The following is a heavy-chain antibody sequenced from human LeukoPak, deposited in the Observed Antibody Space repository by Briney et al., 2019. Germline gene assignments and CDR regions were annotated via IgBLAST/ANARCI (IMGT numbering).Heavy chain of an antibody. J-gene: IGHJ4*02. Sequence: GGSLRLSCAASGFTFSSYSMNWVRQAPGKGLEWVAVISYDGSNKYYADSVKGRFTISRDNSKNTLYLQMNSLRAEDTAVYYCANEAVAGTDYWGQGTLVTVSS. CDR2: ISYDGSNK. CDR3: ANEAVAGTDY. D-gene: IGHD6-19*01. CDR1: GFTFSSYS. V-gene: IGHV3-30*18.